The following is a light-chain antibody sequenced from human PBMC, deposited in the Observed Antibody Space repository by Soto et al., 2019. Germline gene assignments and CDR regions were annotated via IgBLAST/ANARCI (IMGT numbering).Light chain of an antibody. CDR2: GAS. V-gene: IGKV3-20*01. J-gene: IGKJ5*01. CDR1: ESVTSSH. CDR3: QHYGSSSNT. Sequence: EIVLTQSPDTLSLSPGERATISCRASESVTSSHLAWYQQKRGQAPRLLIYGASSRATDIPDRFSGSGSGTDFTLSISRLEPEDLAVYYCQHYGSSSNTFGQGTRLEIK.